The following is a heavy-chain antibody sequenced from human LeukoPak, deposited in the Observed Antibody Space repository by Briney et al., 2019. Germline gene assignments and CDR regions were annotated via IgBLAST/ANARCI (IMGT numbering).Heavy chain of an antibody. V-gene: IGHV3-11*01. J-gene: IGHJ3*02. CDR1: GFTFSDYY. D-gene: IGHD2-15*01. Sequence: GGSLRLSCAASGFTFSDYYMSWIRQAPGKGLEWVSFISSSGSTIYYADSMKGRFTISRDNAKNSVYLQMNSLRAEDTAVYYCARGLGYCSGGSCPRRAFEIWGQGTTVTVSS. CDR2: ISSSGSTI. CDR3: ARGLGYCSGGSCPRRAFEI.